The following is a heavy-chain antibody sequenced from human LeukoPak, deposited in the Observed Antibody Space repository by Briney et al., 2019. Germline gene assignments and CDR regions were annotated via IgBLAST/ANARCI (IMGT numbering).Heavy chain of an antibody. D-gene: IGHD3-3*01. CDR3: ARGAAFWSGYYGY. J-gene: IGHJ4*02. Sequence: PSETLSLTCTVSGGSISSSTYYWGWIRQPPGKGLEWIGSIYYSGSTSYNPSLKSRVTISVDTSKNQFSLKLSSVTAADTTVYYCARGAAFWSGYYGYWGQGTLVTVSS. CDR2: IYYSGST. CDR1: GGSISSSTYY. V-gene: IGHV4-39*07.